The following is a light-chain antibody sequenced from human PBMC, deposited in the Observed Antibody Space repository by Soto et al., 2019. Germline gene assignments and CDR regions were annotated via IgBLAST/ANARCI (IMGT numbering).Light chain of an antibody. CDR3: QQYNNWPPDRT. V-gene: IGKV3-15*01. CDR1: QSVSSN. CDR2: DAS. J-gene: IGKJ1*01. Sequence: EIVMTQSPATLSVSPGERATLSCRASQSVSSNLAWYQQKPGQAPRLLIYDASTRATGIPARFSGSGSGTEFTLTICSLQSEDFAIYFCQQYNNWPPDRTFGQGTKVEIK.